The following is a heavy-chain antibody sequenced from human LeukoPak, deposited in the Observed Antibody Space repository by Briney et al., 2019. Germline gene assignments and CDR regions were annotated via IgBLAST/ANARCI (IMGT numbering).Heavy chain of an antibody. CDR3: AKALYYYGSGSSFDY. V-gene: IGHV3-21*04. D-gene: IGHD3-10*01. J-gene: IGHJ4*02. CDR2: ISSSSSYI. Sequence: GGSLRLSCAASGFTFSSYSMNWVRQAPGKGLEWVSSISSSSSYIYYADSVKGRFTISRDNAKNSLWLQMSSLRAEDTAVYYCAKALYYYGSGSSFDYWGQGTLVTVSS. CDR1: GFTFSSYS.